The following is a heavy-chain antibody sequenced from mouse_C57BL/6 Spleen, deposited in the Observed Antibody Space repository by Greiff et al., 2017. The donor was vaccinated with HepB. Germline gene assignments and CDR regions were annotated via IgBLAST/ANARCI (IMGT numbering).Heavy chain of an antibody. CDR3: AILLDYAMDY. CDR1: GYAFSSSW. Sequence: QVQLKESGPELVKPGASVKISCKASGYAFSSSWMNWVKQRPGKGLEWIGRIYPGDGDTNYNGKFKGKATLTADKSSSTAYMQLSSLTSEDSAVYFCAILLDYAMDYWGQGTSVTVSS. J-gene: IGHJ4*01. CDR2: IYPGDGDT. D-gene: IGHD2-10*01. V-gene: IGHV1-82*01.